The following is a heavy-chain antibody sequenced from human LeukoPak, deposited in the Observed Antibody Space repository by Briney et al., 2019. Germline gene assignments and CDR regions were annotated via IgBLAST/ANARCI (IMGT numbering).Heavy chain of an antibody. V-gene: IGHV4-59*01. Sequence: SETLSLTCAVSGGSISSYYWGWIRQPPGKGLEWIGYLSYTGITTYNPSLKGRVTISLDMSKNQFSLNLTSVTAADTAVYYCARSGYGDSVYGHWGQGTLVTVSS. CDR2: LSYTGIT. J-gene: IGHJ4*02. D-gene: IGHD4-17*01. CDR3: ARSGYGDSVYGH. CDR1: GGSISSYY.